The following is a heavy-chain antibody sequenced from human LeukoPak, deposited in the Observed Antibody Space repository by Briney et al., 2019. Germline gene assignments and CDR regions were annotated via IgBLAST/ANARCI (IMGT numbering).Heavy chain of an antibody. D-gene: IGHD6-6*01. Sequence: ASVKVSCQSSEYTFTDYYIHWVRQAPGQGLEWMGWIDPHSGGTDYAQKFQGRVTMTRDTSISTTYMELTRLTSDDTAVYYCARCPSVSPRPRYFSYSMSAWGKGTTVTVSS. CDR2: IDPHSGGT. CDR1: EYTFTDYY. CDR3: ARCPSVSPRPRYFSYSMSA. V-gene: IGHV1-2*02. J-gene: IGHJ6*03.